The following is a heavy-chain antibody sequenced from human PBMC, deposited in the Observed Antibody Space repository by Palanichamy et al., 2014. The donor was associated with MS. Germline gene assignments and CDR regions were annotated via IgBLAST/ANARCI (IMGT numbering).Heavy chain of an antibody. Sequence: QLVQSGAEVKKPGASVKVSCKASGYTFTNYGISWVRQAPGQGLEWMGWISTDKGNTNYAQKFQGTVTMTADTSTSTAYMELRSLRFDDTAVYYCARDWYCSGGTCYDVFDIWGQGTMVTVSS. CDR3: ARDWYCSGGTCYDVFDI. D-gene: IGHD2-15*01. CDR1: GYTFTNYG. V-gene: IGHV1-18*01. CDR2: ISTDKGNT. J-gene: IGHJ3*02.